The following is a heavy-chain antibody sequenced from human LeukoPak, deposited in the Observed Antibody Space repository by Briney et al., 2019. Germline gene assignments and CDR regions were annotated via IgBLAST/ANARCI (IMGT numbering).Heavy chain of an antibody. D-gene: IGHD3-10*01. CDR3: ARAAYYGSGSYVSYYFDY. V-gene: IGHV3-21*01. Sequence: GGPLRLSCAAPGFTFSSYSMNWLRQAPGKGLEWVSSICSSSSYIYCADSVGGRFTISRENAKNSLYLQMTSLRAEDTAVYYCARAAYYGSGSYVSYYFDYWGQGTLVTVSS. CDR2: ICSSSSYI. CDR1: GFTFSSYS. J-gene: IGHJ4*02.